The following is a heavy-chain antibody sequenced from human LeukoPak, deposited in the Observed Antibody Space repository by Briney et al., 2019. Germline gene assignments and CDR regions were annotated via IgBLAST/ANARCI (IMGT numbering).Heavy chain of an antibody. Sequence: GRSLRLSCAASGFTFSSYGMHWVRQAPGKGLEWVAVIWYDGSKQYYADSVKGRFTISRDNSKNTLYLQMNSLRAEDTAVYYCAREPTTVSPPGWGQGTLVTVSS. CDR2: IWYDGSKQ. V-gene: IGHV3-33*01. D-gene: IGHD4-11*01. CDR3: AREPTTVSPPG. CDR1: GFTFSSYG. J-gene: IGHJ4*02.